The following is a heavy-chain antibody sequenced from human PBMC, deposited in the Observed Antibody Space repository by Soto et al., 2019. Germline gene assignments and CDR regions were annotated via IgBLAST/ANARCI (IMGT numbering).Heavy chain of an antibody. J-gene: IGHJ4*02. CDR1: GFTFDDYG. CDR3: AKDPGEVGPTTGDY. V-gene: IGHV3-30*18. CDR2: ISYDGSKK. D-gene: IGHD1-26*01. Sequence: QVQLVESGGGVVQPGRSLRLSCAASGFTFDDYGMHWVRQAPGKGLDWVALISYDGSKKYYADSVKRRFTISRDNSKNTLFLQMNSLRAEDSALYYCAKDPGEVGPTTGDYWGQGTLVTVSS.